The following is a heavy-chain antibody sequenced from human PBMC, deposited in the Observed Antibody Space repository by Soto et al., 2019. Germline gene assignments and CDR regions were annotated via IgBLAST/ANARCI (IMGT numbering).Heavy chain of an antibody. J-gene: IGHJ3*02. D-gene: IGHD1-26*01. CDR1: GYTFTSYY. Sequence: GSSVKVSCKASGYTFTSYYMHWVRQAPGQGLEWMGIINPSGGSTSYAQKFQGRVTMTRDTSTSTVYMELSSLRSEDTAVYYCARVWEPDAFDIWGQGTMVTVSS. CDR3: ARVWEPDAFDI. V-gene: IGHV1-46*01. CDR2: INPSGGST.